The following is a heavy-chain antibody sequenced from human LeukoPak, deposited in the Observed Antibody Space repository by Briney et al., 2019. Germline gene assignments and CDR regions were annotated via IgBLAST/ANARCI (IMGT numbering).Heavy chain of an antibody. CDR3: AKGSGDSCFSPLDS. J-gene: IGHJ5*01. D-gene: IGHD2-15*01. CDR2: ICGRGGNT. Sequence: PGGSLRLSCAASRFVFSDYYMSWIRQAPGKGLQWVSLICGRGGNTYYADSVKGRFTISRDNSKNTLSLQMNSLRAEDTAVYFCAKGSGDSCFSPLDSWGHGTLVTVSS. CDR1: RFVFSDYY. V-gene: IGHV3-23*01.